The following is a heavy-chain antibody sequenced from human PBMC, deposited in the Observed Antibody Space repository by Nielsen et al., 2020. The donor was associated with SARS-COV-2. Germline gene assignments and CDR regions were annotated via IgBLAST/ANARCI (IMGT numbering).Heavy chain of an antibody. CDR3: ARLGTAAGLGY. CDR2: ISSSSSYI. D-gene: IGHD6-13*01. J-gene: IGHJ4*02. V-gene: IGHV3-21*01. Sequence: GESLKISCAASGFTFSSYSMNWVRQAPGKGLEWVSSISSSSSYIYYADSVKGRFTISRDNAKNSLYLQMNSLRAEDTAVYYCARLGTAAGLGYWGQGTLVTVSS. CDR1: GFTFSSYS.